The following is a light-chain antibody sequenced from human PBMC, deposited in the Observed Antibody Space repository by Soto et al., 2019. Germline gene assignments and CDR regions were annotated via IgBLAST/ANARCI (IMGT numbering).Light chain of an antibody. J-gene: IGKJ1*01. Sequence: DIVMTQSPATLSVSPGERATVSCRASQSVANNVAWYQQKPGQPPRLLIYGASTRAAGVPARFSGSGYGRQFSLTISSLQSEDFAIYHCQQHNNWPPWTFGQGTKVEV. CDR2: GAS. CDR3: QQHNNWPPWT. V-gene: IGKV3-15*01. CDR1: QSVANN.